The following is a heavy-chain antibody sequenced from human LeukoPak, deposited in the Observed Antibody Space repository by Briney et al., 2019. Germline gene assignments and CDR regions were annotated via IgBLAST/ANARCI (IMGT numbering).Heavy chain of an antibody. CDR2: ISSSSSYT. V-gene: IGHV3-11*03. D-gene: IGHD4-17*01. Sequence: PGGSLRLSCVVSGIPFSDFYMNWIRQAPGKGLEWISYISSSSSYTDYAESVKGRFTISRDNAKSALYLQMNDLRVEDTAVYYCASGDYAFDYWGQGTLVTVSS. CDR3: ASGDYAFDY. CDR1: GIPFSDFY. J-gene: IGHJ4*02.